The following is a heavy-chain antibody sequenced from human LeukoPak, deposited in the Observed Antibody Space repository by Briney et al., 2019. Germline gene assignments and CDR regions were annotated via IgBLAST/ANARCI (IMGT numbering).Heavy chain of an antibody. Sequence: ASVKVSCKASGYTFSRHDIAWVRQAPGQGLEWMGWVSTENGETKYAHNVQGRVAMTADTTTNSAYMELRSLRSDDTAKYYCARVLSRRSSGVDSWGQGTLVTVS. CDR2: VSTENGET. CDR3: ARVLSRRSSGVDS. CDR1: GYTFSRHD. D-gene: IGHD3-10*01. V-gene: IGHV1-18*01. J-gene: IGHJ4*02.